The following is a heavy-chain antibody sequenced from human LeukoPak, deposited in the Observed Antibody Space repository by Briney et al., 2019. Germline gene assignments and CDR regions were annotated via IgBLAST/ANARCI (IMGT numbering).Heavy chain of an antibody. CDR2: ISGSGGST. V-gene: IGHV3-23*01. CDR3: AKDPGSLAAPFDY. Sequence: GGSLRLSCAASRFTFSNYVMSWVRQAPGKGLEWVSAISGSGGSTYYADSVKGRFTISRDNSKNTLYLQMNSLRAEDTAVYYCAKDPGSLAAPFDYWGQGTLVTVSS. J-gene: IGHJ4*02. D-gene: IGHD6-6*01. CDR1: RFTFSNYV.